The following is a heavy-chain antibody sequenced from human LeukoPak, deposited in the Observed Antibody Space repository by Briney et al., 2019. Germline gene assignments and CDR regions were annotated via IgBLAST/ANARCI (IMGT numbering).Heavy chain of an antibody. D-gene: IGHD3-10*01. CDR2: IYYSGST. CDR1: GDSISSSRSY. CDR3: ARGKEVITMLRGLKPGYYFDY. J-gene: IGHJ4*02. Sequence: SETLSLTCTVSGDSISSSRSYWGWIRQPPGKGLEWIGSIYYSGSTYYNTSLKSRVTISVDTSKNQFSLKLSSVTAADTAVYYCARGKEVITMLRGLKPGYYFDYWGQGTLVTVSS. V-gene: IGHV4-39*07.